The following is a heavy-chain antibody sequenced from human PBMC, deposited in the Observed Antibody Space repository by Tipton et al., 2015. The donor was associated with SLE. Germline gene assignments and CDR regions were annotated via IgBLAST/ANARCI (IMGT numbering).Heavy chain of an antibody. V-gene: IGHV3-23*01. CDR2: ISGSGGST. J-gene: IGHJ4*02. D-gene: IGHD4-17*01. CDR1: GFTFSSYA. CDR3: ARGDYGEDGTFDY. Sequence: GSLRLSCAASGFTFSSYAMSWVRQAPGKGLEWVSAISGSGGSTYYADSVKGRFTISRDNSKNTLYLQMNSLRAEDTAVYYCARGDYGEDGTFDYWGQGTLVTVSS.